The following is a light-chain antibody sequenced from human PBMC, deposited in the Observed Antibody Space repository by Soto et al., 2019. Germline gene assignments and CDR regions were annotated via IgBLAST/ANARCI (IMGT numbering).Light chain of an antibody. Sequence: EFLLTQSPGTLSLSPGERATLSCRASQSVSSSYLAWYQQKPGQAPRLLIYGASSRATGIPDRFSGSGSGTDFTLTITRLEPEDFAVYYCQQYGSSPTFGQGTKVEMK. CDR1: QSVSSSY. CDR3: QQYGSSPT. CDR2: GAS. J-gene: IGKJ1*01. V-gene: IGKV3-20*01.